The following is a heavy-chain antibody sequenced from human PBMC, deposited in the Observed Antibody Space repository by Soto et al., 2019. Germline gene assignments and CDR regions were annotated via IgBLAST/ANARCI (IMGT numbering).Heavy chain of an antibody. D-gene: IGHD3-22*01. CDR2: IYHSGST. Sequence: PSETLSLTCTVSGGSISSYSWSWIRQPPGEGLEWIGYIYHSGSTYYNPSLKSRVTISVDRSKNQFSLKLSSVTAADTAVYYCARAIYYYDSSGYSTLYNWFDPWGQGTLVTVSS. CDR3: ARAIYYYDSSGYSTLYNWFDP. CDR1: GGSISSYS. V-gene: IGHV4-30-2*01. J-gene: IGHJ5*02.